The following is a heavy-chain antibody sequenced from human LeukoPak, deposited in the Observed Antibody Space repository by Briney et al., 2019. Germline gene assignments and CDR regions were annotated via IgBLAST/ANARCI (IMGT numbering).Heavy chain of an antibody. CDR2: INRDGSST. CDR3: ARDLVAAFDY. D-gene: IGHD2-15*01. CDR1: GFTFSSYW. J-gene: IGHJ4*02. Sequence: GGSLRLSCAASGFTFSSYWMHWVRQAPGKGLVWVSRINRDGSSTSYADSVKGRFTISRDNAKNTLYLQMNSLRAEDTAVYYCARDLVAAFDYWGQGTLVTVSS. V-gene: IGHV3-74*01.